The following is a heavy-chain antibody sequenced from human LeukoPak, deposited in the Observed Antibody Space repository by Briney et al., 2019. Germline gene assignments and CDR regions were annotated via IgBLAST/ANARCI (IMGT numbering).Heavy chain of an antibody. D-gene: IGHD3-9*01. CDR1: GFTFSNYW. CDR2: IKQDGSEK. V-gene: IGHV3-7*03. CDR3: ARGPYYDILTSYYYYMDV. Sequence: GGSLRLSCAASGFTFSNYWMRWVRQAPGKGLEWVANIKQDGSEKYYVDSVKGRFTVSRDNAKNSLFLQMNSLRAEDTAVYYCARGPYYDILTSYYYYMDVWGKGTTVTVSS. J-gene: IGHJ6*03.